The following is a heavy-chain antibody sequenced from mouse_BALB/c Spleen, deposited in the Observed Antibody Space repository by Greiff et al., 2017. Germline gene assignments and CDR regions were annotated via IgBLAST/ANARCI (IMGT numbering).Heavy chain of an antibody. J-gene: IGHJ4*01. Sequence: VQLQQPGAELVKPGASVKLSCKASGYTFTSYCMHWVKLRPGQGFEWIGEINPSNGGTNYNEKFKRKATLTVDKSSSTAYMQLSSLTSEDSAVYYCTIYYGNYYAMDYWGQGTSVTVSS. CDR2: INPSNGGT. D-gene: IGHD2-1*01. CDR3: TIYYGNYYAMDY. CDR1: GYTFTSYC. V-gene: IGHV1S16*01.